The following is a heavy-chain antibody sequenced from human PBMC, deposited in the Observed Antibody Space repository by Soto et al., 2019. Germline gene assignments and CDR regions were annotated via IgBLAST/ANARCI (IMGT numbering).Heavy chain of an antibody. CDR1: GFTFSDYY. Sequence: GGSLRLSCAASGFTFSDYYMSWIRQAPGKGLEWVSYISSSGSTIYYADSVEGRFTISRDNAKNSLYLQMNSLRAEDTAVYYCARSLTGTTYAFDIWGQGTMVTVSS. CDR2: ISSSGSTI. J-gene: IGHJ3*02. D-gene: IGHD1-7*01. CDR3: ARSLTGTTYAFDI. V-gene: IGHV3-11*01.